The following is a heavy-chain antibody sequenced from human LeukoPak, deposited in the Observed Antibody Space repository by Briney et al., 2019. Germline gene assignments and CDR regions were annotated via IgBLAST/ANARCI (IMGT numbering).Heavy chain of an antibody. CDR3: ARAPITAGGNFDL. CDR1: GYSITTTYY. D-gene: IGHD6-13*01. Sequence: PSETLSLTCTVSGYSITTTYYWGWIRQSPRQGLEWIGGIYHSGTTYYNPSLKSRVTMSVETSQNQFSLKVRSVTAADTAVYYCARAPITAGGNFDLWGRGTLVTVSS. V-gene: IGHV4-38-2*02. J-gene: IGHJ2*01. CDR2: IYHSGTT.